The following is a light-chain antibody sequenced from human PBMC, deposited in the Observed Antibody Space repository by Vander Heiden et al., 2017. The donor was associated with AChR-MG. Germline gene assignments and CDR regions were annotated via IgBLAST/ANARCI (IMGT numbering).Light chain of an antibody. J-gene: IGLJ2*01. CDR3: SSYTSSSTVV. CDR1: SSDVGRYNY. Sequence: QSALTQPASVSGSPGQSIIIYCTGTSSDVGRYNYVSWYQQHPGKAPKLMIYEVSNRPSGVSNRFSGSKSGNTASLTISGLQAEDEADYYCSSYTSSSTVVFGGGTKLTVL. V-gene: IGLV2-14*01. CDR2: EVS.